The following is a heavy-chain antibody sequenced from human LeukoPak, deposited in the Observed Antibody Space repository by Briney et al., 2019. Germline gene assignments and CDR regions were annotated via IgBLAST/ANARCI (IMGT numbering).Heavy chain of an antibody. J-gene: IGHJ6*04. CDR3: ARDQCTSTSCYALYGMDV. D-gene: IGHD2-2*01. CDR2: IHYSGNT. CDR1: GGSVSSGSYY. V-gene: IGHV4-61*01. Sequence: SETLSLTCTVSGGSVSSGSYYWSWIRQPPGKGLEWIGYIHYSGNTNYNPSLKSRVTISVDTSKNQFSLKLSSVTAADTAVYYCARDQCTSTSCYALYGMDVWGKGTTVTVSS.